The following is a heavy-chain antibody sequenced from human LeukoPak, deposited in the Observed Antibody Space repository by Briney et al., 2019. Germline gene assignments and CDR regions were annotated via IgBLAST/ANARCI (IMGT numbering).Heavy chain of an antibody. J-gene: IGHJ4*02. CDR2: IYSGGST. CDR3: ARSGYDSSGYRIEDY. CDR1: GFTVSSNY. Sequence: GGSLRLSCAASGFTVSSNYMSWVRQAPGKGLEWVSVIYSGGSTYYADSVKGRFTISRDNSKNTLYLQMNNLRAEDTAVYYCARSGYDSSGYRIEDYWGQGTLVTVSS. D-gene: IGHD3-22*01. V-gene: IGHV3-66*01.